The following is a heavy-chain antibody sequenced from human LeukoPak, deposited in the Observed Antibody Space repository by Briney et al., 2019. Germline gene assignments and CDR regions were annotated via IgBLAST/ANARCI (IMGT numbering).Heavy chain of an antibody. CDR2: IYTIGST. V-gene: IGHV4-4*09. J-gene: IGHJ4*02. D-gene: IGHD1-26*01. CDR1: GGSISSYY. Sequence: SETLSLTCTVSGGSISSYYWSWIRQPPAKGLEWIGYIYTIGSTNYNPSLMSRVTIPVDKSKNQFSLKLSSVTAADTAVYYCARGGTWELLDYWGQGTLVTVSS. CDR3: ARGGTWELLDY.